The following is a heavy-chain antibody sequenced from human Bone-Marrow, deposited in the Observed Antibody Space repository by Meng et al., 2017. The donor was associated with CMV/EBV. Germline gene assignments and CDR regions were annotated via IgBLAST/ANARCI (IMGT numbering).Heavy chain of an antibody. CDR1: GFGFSAYW. Sequence: GESLKISCAASGFGFSAYWMHWARQGPGKGLVWVSRINHDGSNTIYADSVKGRFTISRDNSKNTLYLQMNSLRVEDTAVYYCARELPTVMPFDYWGLGTLVTVYS. D-gene: IGHD2-2*01. J-gene: IGHJ4*02. V-gene: IGHV3-74*01. CDR3: ARELPTVMPFDY. CDR2: INHDGSNT.